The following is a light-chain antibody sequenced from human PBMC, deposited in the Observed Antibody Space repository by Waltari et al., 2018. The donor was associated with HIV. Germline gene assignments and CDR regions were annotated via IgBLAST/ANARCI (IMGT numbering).Light chain of an antibody. J-gene: IGKJ3*01. Sequence: DIQLTQSPSSLSASPGDSVTMTCRASQSIRRSLNWYQKRPGKAPELLIYSANTVTGGVPSMFSGSGSGTDFTLTISDLQSEDFVSYYCQQRFSVPLTFGPGTKVDV. CDR2: SAN. CDR1: QSIRRS. CDR3: QQRFSVPLT. V-gene: IGKV1-39*01.